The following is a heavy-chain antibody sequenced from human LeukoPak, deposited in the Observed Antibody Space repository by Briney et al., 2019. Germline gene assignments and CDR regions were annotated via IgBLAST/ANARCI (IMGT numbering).Heavy chain of an antibody. V-gene: IGHV3-9*01. CDR3: AKSLSYFDWSPLNY. CDR2: ISWNSGSI. D-gene: IGHD3-9*01. CDR1: GFTFDDYA. J-gene: IGHJ4*02. Sequence: GGSLRLSCAASGFTFDDYAMHWVRQAPGKGLEWVSGISWNSGSIGYADSVKGRFTISRDNAKNSLYLQMNSLRAEDTALYYCAKSLSYFDWSPLNYWGQGTLVTVSS.